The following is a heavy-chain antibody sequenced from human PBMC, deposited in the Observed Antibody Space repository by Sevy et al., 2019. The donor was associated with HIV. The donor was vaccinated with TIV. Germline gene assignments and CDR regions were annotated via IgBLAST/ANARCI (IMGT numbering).Heavy chain of an antibody. CDR3: ARGGAFGGVIAPHYYYYYGMDV. J-gene: IGHJ6*02. CDR2: IYYSGST. Sequence: SETLSLTCTVSGGSISSYYWSWIRQPPGKGLEWIGYIYYSGSTNYNPSLKSRVTISVATSKNQFSLKLSSVTAADTAVYYCARGGAFGGVIAPHYYYYYGMDVWGQGTTVTVSS. CDR1: GGSISSYY. D-gene: IGHD3-16*02. V-gene: IGHV4-59*01.